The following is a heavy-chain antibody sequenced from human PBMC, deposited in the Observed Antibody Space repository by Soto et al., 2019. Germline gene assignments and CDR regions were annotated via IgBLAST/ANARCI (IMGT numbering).Heavy chain of an antibody. CDR2: IYYSGST. J-gene: IGHJ6*01. CDR3: ARGYCSSTSCYRTGPAPIPEYYYY. CDR1: GGSISSSSYY. V-gene: IGHV4-39*07. Sequence: SETLSLTCTVSGGSISSSSYYWGWIRQPPGKGLEWIGSIYYSGSTYYNPSLKSRVTISVDTSKNQFSLKLSSVTAADTAVYYCARGYCSSTSCYRTGPAPIPEYYYY. D-gene: IGHD2-2*01.